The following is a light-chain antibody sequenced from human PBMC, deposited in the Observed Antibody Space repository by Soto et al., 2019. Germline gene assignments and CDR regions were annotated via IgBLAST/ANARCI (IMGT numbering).Light chain of an antibody. Sequence: QSALTQPASVSGSPGQSITISCTGTSSDVVGYNYVSWYQQHPGKAPKLMIYEVSNRPSGVANRFSGSKSGNTASLTISGLQAEDEADYYCSSYTSISSVVFGGGTKLTVL. V-gene: IGLV2-14*01. CDR2: EVS. CDR1: SSDVVGYNY. CDR3: SSYTSISSVV. J-gene: IGLJ2*01.